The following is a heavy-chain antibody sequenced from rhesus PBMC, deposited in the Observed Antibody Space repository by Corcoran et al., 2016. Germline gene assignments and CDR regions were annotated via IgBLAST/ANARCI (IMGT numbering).Heavy chain of an antibody. V-gene: IGHV4S10*01. CDR1: GGSISDSYR. CDR3: ARDRRWYYNIWTGENYFDY. D-gene: IGHD3-3*01. J-gene: IGHJ4*01. CDR2: IYGSSTST. Sequence: QVQLQESGPGVVKPSETLSLTCAVSGGSISDSYRWSWIRQPPGKGLEWIGYIYGSSTSTNYNPSLKSRVTISNDTSKKQFSLKLSSVTTADTAVYYCARDRRWYYNIWTGENYFDYWGQGVLVTVSS.